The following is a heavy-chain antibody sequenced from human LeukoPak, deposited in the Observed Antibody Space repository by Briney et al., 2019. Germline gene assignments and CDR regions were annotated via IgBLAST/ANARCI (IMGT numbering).Heavy chain of an antibody. Sequence: GESLKISCAASGFTFSSYSMNWVRQAPGKGLEWVSSISSSSSYIYYADSVKGRFTISRDNAKNSLYLQMNSLRAEDTAVYYCARGLGSSSSSDAFDIWGQGTMVTVSS. CDR3: ARGLGSSSSSDAFDI. D-gene: IGHD6-6*01. V-gene: IGHV3-21*01. CDR1: GFTFSSYS. CDR2: ISSSSSYI. J-gene: IGHJ3*02.